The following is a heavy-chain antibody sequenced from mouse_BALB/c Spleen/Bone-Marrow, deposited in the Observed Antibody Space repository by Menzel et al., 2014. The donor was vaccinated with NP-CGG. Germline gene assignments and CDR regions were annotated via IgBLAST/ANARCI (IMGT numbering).Heavy chain of an antibody. CDR1: GFTFSSYA. CDR2: ISSGGGT. D-gene: IGHD2-4*01. V-gene: IGHV5-6-5*01. CDR3: ARDDYDDQYYFDY. J-gene: IGHJ2*01. Sequence: EVKLVESGGGLVKPGGSLKLSCAASGFTFSSYAMSWVRQTPEKRLEWVASISSGGGTYYPDSVKGRFTISRDNARNILYLQMSSLRSEDTAMYYCARDDYDDQYYFDYWGQGTTLTVSS.